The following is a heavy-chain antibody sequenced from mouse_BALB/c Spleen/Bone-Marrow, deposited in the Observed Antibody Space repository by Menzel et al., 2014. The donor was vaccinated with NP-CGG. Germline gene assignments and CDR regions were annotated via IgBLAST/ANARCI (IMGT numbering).Heavy chain of an antibody. V-gene: IGHV1-5*01. CDR3: AGYGNYFFDY. J-gene: IGHJ2*01. CDR2: TYPGNNDS. Sequence: EVQLVESGTALARPGASVKMSCKASGSTFTSYWMHWVKQRPGQGLEWIGATYPGNNDSRYNQKFNDKAKLSAVTSTNTAYMELSSLTYEDSAVYYCAGYGNYFFDYWGQGTTLTVSS. D-gene: IGHD2-1*01. CDR1: GSTFTSYW.